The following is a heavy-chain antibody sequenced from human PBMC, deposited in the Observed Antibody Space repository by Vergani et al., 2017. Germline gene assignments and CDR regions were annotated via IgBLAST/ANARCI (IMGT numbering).Heavy chain of an antibody. V-gene: IGHV3-30*03. J-gene: IGHJ1*01. CDR1: GFTSSYYG. CDR3: ATKSXGTPGCQIGYFRE. Sequence: QVLLVESGGGVVQPGRSLILSCVVSGFTSSYYGMHWVRQAPGKGLEWVAVISYDGTQKYYADSVKGRFTISRDNSKSTLYLQMNSLRTEDTAVYYCATKSXGTPGCQIGYFREWGQGTLVTVSS. D-gene: IGHD1-1*01. CDR2: ISYDGTQK.